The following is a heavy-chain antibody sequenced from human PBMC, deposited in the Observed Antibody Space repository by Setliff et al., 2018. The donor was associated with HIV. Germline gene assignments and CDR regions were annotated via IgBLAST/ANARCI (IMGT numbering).Heavy chain of an antibody. CDR2: IYNSGST. D-gene: IGHD2-21*01. CDR3: ARGWGYYMDV. Sequence: PSETLSLTCTVSGGSISSFYWSWIRPPPGKGLEWIGCIYNSGSTNYNPSLKSRVTISEDTSKNQFFLKLTSVTAADTALYYCARGWGYYMDVWGEGTTVTVSS. J-gene: IGHJ6*03. V-gene: IGHV4-59*08. CDR1: GGSISSFY.